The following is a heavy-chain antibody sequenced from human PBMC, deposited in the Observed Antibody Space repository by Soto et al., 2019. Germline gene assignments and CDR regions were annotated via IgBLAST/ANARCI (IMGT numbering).Heavy chain of an antibody. CDR3: SRVPTGWYGFDY. Sequence: EVQLVESGGVLVQPGGSLRLSCAASGFTFSTNWMHWVRRAPGKGLVWVSRINRDGSSTNYADSVKGRFTISRDNAENTLFLQMNSLTADDTAVYYCSRVPTGWYGFDYWGQGTLVTVSS. D-gene: IGHD6-19*01. V-gene: IGHV3-74*01. J-gene: IGHJ4*02. CDR1: GFTFSTNW. CDR2: INRDGSST.